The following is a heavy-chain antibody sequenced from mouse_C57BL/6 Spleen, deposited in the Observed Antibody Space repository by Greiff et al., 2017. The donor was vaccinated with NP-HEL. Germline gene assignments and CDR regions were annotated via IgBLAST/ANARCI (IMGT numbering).Heavy chain of an antibody. V-gene: IGHV5-6*01. CDR2: ISSGGSHT. Sequence: DVHLVESGGDLVKPGGSLKLSCAASGFTFSSYGMSWVRQTPDKRLEWVATISSGGSHTYYPASVKGRFPISRDNAKNTLYLQMSSLKAEDTAMYYCATFYGSSRDYWGQGTTLTVSS. CDR3: ATFYGSSRDY. D-gene: IGHD1-1*01. CDR1: GFTFSSYG. J-gene: IGHJ2*01.